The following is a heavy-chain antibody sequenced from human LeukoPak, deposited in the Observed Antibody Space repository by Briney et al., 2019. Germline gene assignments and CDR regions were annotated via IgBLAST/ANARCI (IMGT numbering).Heavy chain of an antibody. V-gene: IGHV3-13*01. Sequence: GGSLRLSCAASGFTFSSYDMHWVRQATGKGLEWVSAIGTAGDTYYPGSVKGRFTISRENAKNSLYLQMNSLGAGDTAVYYCARGVRWGSSSWYGRYYYYYMDVWGKGTTVTVSS. CDR3: ARGVRWGSSSWYGRYYYYYMDV. CDR2: IGTAGDT. D-gene: IGHD6-13*01. J-gene: IGHJ6*03. CDR1: GFTFSSYD.